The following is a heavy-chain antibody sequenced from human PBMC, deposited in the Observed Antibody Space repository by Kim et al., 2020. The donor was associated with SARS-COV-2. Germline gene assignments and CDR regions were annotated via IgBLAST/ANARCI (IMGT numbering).Heavy chain of an antibody. V-gene: IGHV4-31*03. CDR3: ARGRDIVVVPAAIKVGWFDP. CDR1: GGSISSGGYY. D-gene: IGHD2-2*02. CDR2: IYYSGST. J-gene: IGHJ5*02. Sequence: SETLSLTCTVSGGSISSGGYYWSWIRQHPGKGLEWIGYIYYSGSTYYNPSLKSRVTISVDTSKNQFSLKLSSVTAADTAVYYCARGRDIVVVPAAIKVGWFDPWGQGTLVTVSS.